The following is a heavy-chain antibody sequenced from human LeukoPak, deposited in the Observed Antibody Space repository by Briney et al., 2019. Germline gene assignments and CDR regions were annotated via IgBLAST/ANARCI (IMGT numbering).Heavy chain of an antibody. D-gene: IGHD4-23*01. J-gene: IGHJ4*02. CDR1: GFTFSSYA. V-gene: IGHV3-23*01. Sequence: GGSLRLSCAASGFTFSSYAMSWVRQAPGKGLESVSAISGSGGSTYYADSVKGRFTISRDNSKNTLYLQMNSLRAEDTAVYYCAKAPSTTTVVTRGYFDYWGQGTLVTVS. CDR3: AKAPSTTTVVTRGYFDY. CDR2: ISGSGGST.